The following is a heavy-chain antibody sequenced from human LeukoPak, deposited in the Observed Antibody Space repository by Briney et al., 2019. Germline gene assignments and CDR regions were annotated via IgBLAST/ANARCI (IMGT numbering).Heavy chain of an antibody. CDR1: GGSFSGYY. V-gene: IGHV4-34*01. CDR3: ARVRGSRSRRRLFDY. D-gene: IGHD3-10*01. CDR2: INHSGST. Sequence: PSETLSLTCAVYGGSFSGYYWSWIRQPPGKGLEWIGEINHSGSTNYNPSLQSRVTISVDTSKNQFSLKLSSVTAADTAVYYCARVRGSRSRRRLFDYWGQGTLVTVSS. J-gene: IGHJ4*02.